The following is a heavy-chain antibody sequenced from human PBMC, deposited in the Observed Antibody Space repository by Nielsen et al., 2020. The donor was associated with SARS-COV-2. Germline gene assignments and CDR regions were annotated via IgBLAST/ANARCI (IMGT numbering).Heavy chain of an antibody. CDR1: GFSLSTSGVG. V-gene: IGHV2-5*01. CDR3: ALTSPPYCSGGSCYHLHFDY. CDR2: IYWNDDK. D-gene: IGHD2-15*01. Sequence: SGPTLVKPTQTLTLTCTFSGFSLSTSGVGVGWIRQPPGKALEWLALIYWNDDKRYSPSLKSRLTITKDTSKNQVVLTMTNMDPVYTATYYCALTSPPYCSGGSCYHLHFDYWGQGTLVTVSS. J-gene: IGHJ4*02.